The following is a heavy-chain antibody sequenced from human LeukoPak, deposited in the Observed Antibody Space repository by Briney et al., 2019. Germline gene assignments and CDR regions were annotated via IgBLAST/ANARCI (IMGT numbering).Heavy chain of an antibody. CDR3: ARGGSYGPEDYYYYGMDV. CDR1: GFTFSSYA. J-gene: IGHJ6*02. Sequence: PGGSLRLSCAASGFTFSSYAMSWVRQAPGKGLEWVSSISSSSSYIYYADSVKGRFTISRDNAKNSLYLQMNSLRAEDTAVYYCARGGSYGPEDYYYYGMDVWGQGTTVTVSS. D-gene: IGHD1-26*01. CDR2: ISSSSSYI. V-gene: IGHV3-21*01.